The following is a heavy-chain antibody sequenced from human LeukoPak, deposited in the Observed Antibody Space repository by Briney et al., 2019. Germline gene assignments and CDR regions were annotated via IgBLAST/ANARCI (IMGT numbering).Heavy chain of an antibody. J-gene: IGHJ4*02. D-gene: IGHD3-16*02. CDR1: GGCISSYY. Sequence: PSETLSLTCTVSGGCISSYYWSWIRQPPGKGLEWIGYIYYSGSTNYNPSLKSRVTISVDTSKNQFSLRLTSVTAADTAVYYCARSSELSSLDYWGQGALVTVSS. CDR3: ARSSELSSLDY. V-gene: IGHV4-59*01. CDR2: IYYSGST.